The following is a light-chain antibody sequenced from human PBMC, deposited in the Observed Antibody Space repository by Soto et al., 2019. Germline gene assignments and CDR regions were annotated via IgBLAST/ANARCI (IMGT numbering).Light chain of an antibody. CDR2: DVS. CDR1: SSDVGGYNY. Sequence: QSALTQPASVSGSPGQSITISCTGTSSDVGGYNYVSWYQQHPGKAPKLMIYDVSNRPSGVSNRFSGSKSGNTASLTISGLQAEDEAVYYCSSFTSSSTLGHVVFGGGTQLTVL. V-gene: IGLV2-14*01. J-gene: IGLJ2*01. CDR3: SSFTSSSTLGHVV.